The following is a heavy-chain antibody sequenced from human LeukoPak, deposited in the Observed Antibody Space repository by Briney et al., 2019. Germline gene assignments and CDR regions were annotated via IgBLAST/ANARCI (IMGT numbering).Heavy chain of an antibody. V-gene: IGHV4-59*12. CDR2: IYYSGST. CDR3: ARLRLRIAAAGTSYYSMDV. CDR1: GGSISSYY. D-gene: IGHD6-13*01. Sequence: PSETLSLTCTVSGGSISSYYWSWIRQPPGKGLEWIGYIYYSGSTNYNSSLKSRVTISVDTSKNQFSLKLSSVTAADTAVYYCARLRLRIAAAGTSYYSMDVWGQGTTVTVSS. J-gene: IGHJ6*02.